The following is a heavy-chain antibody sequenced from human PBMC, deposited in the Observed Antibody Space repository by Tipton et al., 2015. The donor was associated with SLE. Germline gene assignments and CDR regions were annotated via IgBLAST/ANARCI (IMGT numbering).Heavy chain of an antibody. D-gene: IGHD2-15*01. Sequence: TLSLTCAVSGGSISSSSNWWSWVRQPPGKGLEWIGEIFHSGSTNYNPSLKNRVTISVATSKNQFSLKLRSVTAADTAVYYCAREEIGSVVVVAATGAGMDVWGQGNTVTVSS. J-gene: IGHJ6*02. CDR1: GGSISSSSNW. V-gene: IGHV4-4*02. CDR2: IFHSGST. CDR3: AREEIGSVVVVAATGAGMDV.